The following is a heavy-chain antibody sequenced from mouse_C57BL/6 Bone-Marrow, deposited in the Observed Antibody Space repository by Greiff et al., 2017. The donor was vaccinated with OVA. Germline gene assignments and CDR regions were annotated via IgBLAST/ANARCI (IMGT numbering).Heavy chain of an antibody. J-gene: IGHJ4*01. D-gene: IGHD2-12*01. Sequence: VQLQQPGAELVKPGASVKMSCKASGYTFTSYWITWVKQRPGQGLEWIGDIYPGSGSTNYNEKFKSKATLTVDTSSSTAYMQLSSLTSDDSAVYYCANYSYSYAMDYWGQGTSVTVSS. V-gene: IGHV1-55*01. CDR1: GYTFTSYW. CDR2: IYPGSGST. CDR3: ANYSYSYAMDY.